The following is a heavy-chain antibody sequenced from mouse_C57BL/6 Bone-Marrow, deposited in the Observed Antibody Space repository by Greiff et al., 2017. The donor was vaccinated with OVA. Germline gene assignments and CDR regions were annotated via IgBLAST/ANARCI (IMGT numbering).Heavy chain of an antibody. CDR2: INPNNGGT. V-gene: IGHV1-26*01. Sequence: EVQLQQSGPELVKPGASVKISCKASGYTFTDYYMNWVKQSHGKSLEWIGDINPNNGGTSYNQKFKGKATLTVDKSSSTAYMELRSLPSEGSAVYYCARPYITTVVDCDAMDYWGQGTSVTVSS. CDR1: GYTFTDYY. J-gene: IGHJ4*01. D-gene: IGHD1-1*01. CDR3: ARPYITTVVDCDAMDY.